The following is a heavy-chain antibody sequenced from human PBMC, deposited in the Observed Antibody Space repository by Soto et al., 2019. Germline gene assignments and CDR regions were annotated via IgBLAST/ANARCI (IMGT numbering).Heavy chain of an antibody. CDR2: IYYSGST. CDR1: GGSISSRGYY. Sequence: QLQLQESGPGLVKPSETLSLTCTVSGGSISSRGYYWGWIRQPPGKGLEWIGTIYYSGSTYYNPPLKSRVTISEDTSKNQSSLKLSSFTAADTAVYYCATRNWFDPWGQGTLVTVSS. V-gene: IGHV4-39*01. CDR3: ATRNWFDP. J-gene: IGHJ5*02.